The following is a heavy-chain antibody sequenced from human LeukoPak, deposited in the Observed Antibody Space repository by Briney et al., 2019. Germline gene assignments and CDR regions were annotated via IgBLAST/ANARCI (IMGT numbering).Heavy chain of an antibody. J-gene: IGHJ4*02. D-gene: IGHD2-2*01. CDR1: GGTFSSYT. CDR3: AREGGNIVVVPAAIGFDY. CDR2: IIPILGIA. V-gene: IGHV1-69*04. Sequence: ASVKVSCKAYGGTFSSYTISWVRQAPGQGLEWMGRIIPILGIANYAQKFQGRVTITADKSTSTAYMELSSLRSEDTAVYYCAREGGNIVVVPAAIGFDYWGQGTLVTVCS.